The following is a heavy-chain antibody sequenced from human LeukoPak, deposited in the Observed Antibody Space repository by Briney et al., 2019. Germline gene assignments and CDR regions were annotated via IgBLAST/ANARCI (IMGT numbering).Heavy chain of an antibody. D-gene: IGHD7-27*01. V-gene: IGHV4-59*01. CDR3: ARDGPGNRGTFDI. J-gene: IGHJ3*02. CDR1: GGTISGYY. Sequence: SETLSLTCTVSGGTISGYYWSWIRPPPGKGLEWLGYIYYSGSTNYNPSLKSRVTISVDTSKNQFSLKLSSVTAADTAVYYCARDGPGNRGTFDIWGQGTMVTVSS. CDR2: IYYSGST.